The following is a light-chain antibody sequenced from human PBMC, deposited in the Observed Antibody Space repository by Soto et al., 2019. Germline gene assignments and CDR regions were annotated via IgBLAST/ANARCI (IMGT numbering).Light chain of an antibody. CDR1: QSVSSH. Sequence: EIVLTQSPATLSLSPGERATLSCRASQSVSSHLAWYQQKPGQAPRLLMYDTSNRATGIPARFSGSGSGTDLTLTISSLEPEDFAVYYCQQRSNWPLTFGGGTKVEIK. CDR2: DTS. V-gene: IGKV3-11*01. CDR3: QQRSNWPLT. J-gene: IGKJ4*01.